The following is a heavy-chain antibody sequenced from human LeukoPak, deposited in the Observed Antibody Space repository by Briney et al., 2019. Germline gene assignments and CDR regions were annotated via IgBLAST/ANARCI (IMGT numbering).Heavy chain of an antibody. CDR2: INHSGST. Sequence: SETLSLTCTVSGGSMTSNTYYWSWIRQPPGKGLGWIGEINHSGSTNYNPSLKSRVTISVDTSKNQFSLKLSSVTAADTAVYYCARAQGWLQLPDYWGQGTLVTVSS. CDR3: ARAQGWLQLPDY. CDR1: GGSMTSNTYY. V-gene: IGHV4-39*07. D-gene: IGHD5-24*01. J-gene: IGHJ4*02.